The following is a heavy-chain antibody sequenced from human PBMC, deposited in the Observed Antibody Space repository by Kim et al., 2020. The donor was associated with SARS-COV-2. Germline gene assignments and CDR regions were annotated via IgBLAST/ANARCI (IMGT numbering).Heavy chain of an antibody. CDR2: ISAYNCNT. CDR1: GYTFTSYG. J-gene: IGHJ5*02. Sequence: ASVKVSCKASGYTFTSYGISWVRQAPGQGLELMGWISAYNCNTNYAQKLQVRVTMTTDTSTSTAYMVLRSLRSDDTAVYYCARVLLWFGELLIWFDPWGQGTLVTVSS. CDR3: ARVLLWFGELLIWFDP. D-gene: IGHD3-10*01. V-gene: IGHV1-18*01.